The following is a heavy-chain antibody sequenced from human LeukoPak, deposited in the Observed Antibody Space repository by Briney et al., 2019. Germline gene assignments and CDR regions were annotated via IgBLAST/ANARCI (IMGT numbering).Heavy chain of an antibody. V-gene: IGHV5-51*01. J-gene: IGHJ4*02. CDR2: IYPGDSNT. CDR3: ARLSVTTSLRLCYFDY. D-gene: IGHD4-17*01. Sequence: GESLKISCKGSGYSFTNYWLGWVRQMPGKGLEWMGIIYPGDSNTRYSPSFQGQVTFSADKSVSTAYLQWSSLRASDTAIYYCARLSVTTSLRLCYFDYWGQGTLVTVPS. CDR1: GYSFTNYW.